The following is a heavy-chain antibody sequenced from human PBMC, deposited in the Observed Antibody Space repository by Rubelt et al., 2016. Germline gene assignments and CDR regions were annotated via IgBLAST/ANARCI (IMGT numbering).Heavy chain of an antibody. V-gene: IGHV3-23*01. Sequence: RGWVSAISGGSGSTYYADSVKGRFSISRDNSRNTLYLQMNSLRAEDTAVYYCATRAPSGYAHNYYGIDVWGQGTTVTVSS. CDR2: ISGGSGST. J-gene: IGHJ6*02. D-gene: IGHD5-12*01. CDR3: ATRAPSGYAHNYYGIDV.